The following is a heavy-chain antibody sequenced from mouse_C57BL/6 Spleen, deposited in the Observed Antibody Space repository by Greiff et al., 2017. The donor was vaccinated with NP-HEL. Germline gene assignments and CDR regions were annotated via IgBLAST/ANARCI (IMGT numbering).Heavy chain of an antibody. CDR3: ARRGTGTYAMDY. J-gene: IGHJ4*01. D-gene: IGHD4-1*01. CDR1: GYAFSSYW. CDR2: IYPGDGDT. Sequence: QVQLQQSGAELVKPGASVKISCKASGYAFSSYWMNWVKQRPGKGLEWIGQIYPGDGDTNYNGKFKGKATLTADKSSSTAYMQLSSLTSEDSAVYFCARRGTGTYAMDYWGQGTSVTGSS. V-gene: IGHV1-80*01.